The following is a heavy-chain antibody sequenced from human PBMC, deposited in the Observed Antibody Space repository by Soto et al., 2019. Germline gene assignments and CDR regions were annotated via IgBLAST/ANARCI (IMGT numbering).Heavy chain of an antibody. CDR1: GGSISSYY. V-gene: IGHV4-59*01. CDR2: IYYSGST. D-gene: IGHD3-10*01. Sequence: PSETLSLTCTVSGGSISSYYWSWIRQPPGKGLEWIGYIYYSGSTNYNPSLKSRVTISVDTSKNQFSLKLSSVTAADTAAYYCARDEVLWFGETYYYYGMDVWGQGTTVTVSS. J-gene: IGHJ6*02. CDR3: ARDEVLWFGETYYYYGMDV.